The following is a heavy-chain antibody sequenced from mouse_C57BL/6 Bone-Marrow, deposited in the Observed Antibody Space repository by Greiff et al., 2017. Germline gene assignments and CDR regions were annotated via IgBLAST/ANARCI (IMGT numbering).Heavy chain of an antibody. V-gene: IGHV5-17*01. CDR3: ASGYYVDY. Sequence: EVKVVESGGGLVKPGGSLKLSCAASGFTFSDYGMHWVRQAPEKGLEWVAYISRGSSTIYYADTVKGRFTISRDNAKNTLFLQMTSLRSEDTAMYYCASGYYVDYGGQGTTLTVSA. D-gene: IGHD2-2*01. CDR1: GFTFSDYG. CDR2: ISRGSSTI. J-gene: IGHJ2*01.